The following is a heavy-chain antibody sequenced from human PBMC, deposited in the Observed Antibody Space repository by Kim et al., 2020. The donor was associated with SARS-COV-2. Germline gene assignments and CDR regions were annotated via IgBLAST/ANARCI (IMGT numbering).Heavy chain of an antibody. CDR2: ST. CDR3: ARGAANWFDP. Sequence: STNYNPSLKGRVTISVDTSKNQFSLKLSSVTAADTAVYYCARGAANWFDPWGQGTLVTVSS. D-gene: IGHD2-15*01. J-gene: IGHJ5*02. V-gene: IGHV4-4*09.